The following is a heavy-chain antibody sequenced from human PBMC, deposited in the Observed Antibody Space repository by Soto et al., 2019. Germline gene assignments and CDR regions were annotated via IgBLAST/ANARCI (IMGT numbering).Heavy chain of an antibody. CDR3: ASIAAAGSPVFDY. CDR1: GYTFTGYY. D-gene: IGHD6-13*01. CDR2: INPNSGGT. J-gene: IGHJ4*02. V-gene: IGHV1-2*02. Sequence: SVKVSCKASGYTFTGYYMHWVRQAPGQGLEWMGWINPNSGGTNYAQKFQGRVTMTRETSISTAYMELSRLRSDDTAVYYCASIAAAGSPVFDYWGQGTLVTGSS.